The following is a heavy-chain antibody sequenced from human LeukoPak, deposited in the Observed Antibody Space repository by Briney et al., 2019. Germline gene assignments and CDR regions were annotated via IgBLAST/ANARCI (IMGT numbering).Heavy chain of an antibody. CDR2: IIPIFGTA. D-gene: IGHD2-2*01. Sequence: SVKVSCKASGGTFSSYAISWVRQATGQGLEWMGGIIPIFGTANYAQKFQGRVTITTDESTSTAYMELSSLRSEDTAVYYCAXXXAWVXPAAGVSDXFDIWGQGTMVTVSS. V-gene: IGHV1-69*05. J-gene: IGHJ3*02. CDR1: GGTFSSYA. CDR3: AXXXAWVXPAAGVSDXFDI.